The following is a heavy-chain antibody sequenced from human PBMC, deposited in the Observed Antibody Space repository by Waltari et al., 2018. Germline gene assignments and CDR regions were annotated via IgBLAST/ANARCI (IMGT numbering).Heavy chain of an antibody. J-gene: IGHJ4*02. CDR3: ARRYSSGFDY. V-gene: IGHV3-48*04. D-gene: IGHD6-19*01. CDR2: ISSSSGTI. Sequence: EVQLVESGGGLVQPGGSLRISCADSGFPSSSYSMNGVRQAPGKVLEWVSYISSSSGTIYYADSVKCRFTISRDNAKNSLYLQMNSLRAEDTAVYYCARRYSSGFDYWGQGTLVTVSS. CDR1: GFPSSSYS.